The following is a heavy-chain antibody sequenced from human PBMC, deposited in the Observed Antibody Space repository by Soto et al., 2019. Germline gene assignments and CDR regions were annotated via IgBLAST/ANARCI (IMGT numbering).Heavy chain of an antibody. CDR2: IIPMFGTA. J-gene: IGHJ4*02. V-gene: IGHV1-69*12. Sequence: QVQLVQSGAEVNKPESSVKVSCKAPGGTFSTYAISWVRQAPGQGLEWMGGIIPMFGTANYAQRFQVRVTITADESTNTVYMELSSLRSEDTAVYFCASGIQLWLRRINNGYSGWGQGTLVTVSS. D-gene: IGHD5-18*01. CDR1: GGTFSTYA. CDR3: ASGIQLWLRRINNGYSG.